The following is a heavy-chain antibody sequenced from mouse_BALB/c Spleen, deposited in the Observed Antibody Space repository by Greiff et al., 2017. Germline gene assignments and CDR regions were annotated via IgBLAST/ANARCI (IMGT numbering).Heavy chain of an antibody. CDR1: GFTFSSFG. D-gene: IGHD1-1*01. V-gene: IGHV5-17*02. CDR3: ARGGSRDY. CDR2: ISSGSSTI. J-gene: IGHJ3*01. Sequence: EVMLVESGGGLVQPGGSRKLSCAASGFTFSSFGMHWVRQAPEKGLEWVAYISSGSSTIYYADTVKGRFTISRDNPKNTLFLQMTSLRSEDTAMYYCARGGSRDYWGQGTLVTVSA.